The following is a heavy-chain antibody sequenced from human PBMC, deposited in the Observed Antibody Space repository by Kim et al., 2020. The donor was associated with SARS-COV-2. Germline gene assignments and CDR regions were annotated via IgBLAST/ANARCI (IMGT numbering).Heavy chain of an antibody. CDR1: GFTFSSYA. D-gene: IGHD3-9*01. V-gene: IGHV3-23*01. J-gene: IGHJ1*01. CDR3: AKELRYFDWLLLGCFSC. Sequence: GGSLRLSCAASGFTFSSYAMSWVRQAPGKGLEWVSVISGSGGSTYYADAVEGRFTVSRDNSKNTLYLQMNSLRAEDTAVYYCAKELRYFDWLLLGCFSCWGQGTRVTVSS. CDR2: ISGSGGST.